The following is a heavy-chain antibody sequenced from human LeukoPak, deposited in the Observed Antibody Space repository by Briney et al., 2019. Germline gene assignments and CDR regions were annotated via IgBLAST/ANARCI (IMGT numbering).Heavy chain of an antibody. J-gene: IGHJ4*02. CDR3: ARDHNLSFDY. D-gene: IGHD1-20*01. CDR1: GFTFSSYA. V-gene: IGHV3-30*01. Sequence: AGSLRLSCAASGFTFSSYAMHWVRQAPGKGLEWVAVISYNGSNKYYADSVKGRFTISRDNSKNTLSLQMNSLRAEDTAVDYCARDHNLSFDYWGQGTLVTVSS. CDR2: ISYNGSNK.